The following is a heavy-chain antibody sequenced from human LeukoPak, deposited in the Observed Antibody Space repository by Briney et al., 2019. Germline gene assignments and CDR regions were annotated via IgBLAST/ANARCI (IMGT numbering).Heavy chain of an antibody. V-gene: IGHV1-8*01. CDR2: MNPNSGIT. D-gene: IGHD6-19*01. Sequence: ASVKVSCKASGYTFTSYDINWVRQATGQGLEWMGWMNPNSGITGYAQKFQGRVTMTRNTSISTAYMELSSLRSEDTAVYYCARGISSGWYRWFDPWGQGTLVTVSS. J-gene: IGHJ5*02. CDR1: GYTFTSYD. CDR3: ARGISSGWYRWFDP.